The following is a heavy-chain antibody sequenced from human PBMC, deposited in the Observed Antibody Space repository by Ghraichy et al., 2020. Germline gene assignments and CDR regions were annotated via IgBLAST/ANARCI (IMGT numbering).Heavy chain of an antibody. V-gene: IGHV3-21*01. CDR3: ARGGRRQLEPDY. J-gene: IGHJ4*02. CDR2: ISSSSSYI. D-gene: IGHD1-1*01. Sequence: GGSRRLSCAASGFTFSSYSMNWVRQAPGKGLEWVSSISSSSSYIYYADSVKGRFTISRDNAKNSLYLQMNSLRAEDTAVYYCARGGRRQLEPDYWGQGTLVTVSS. CDR1: GFTFSSYS.